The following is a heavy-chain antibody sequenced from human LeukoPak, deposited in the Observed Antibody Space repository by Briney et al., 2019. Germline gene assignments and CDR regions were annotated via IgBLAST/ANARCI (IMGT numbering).Heavy chain of an antibody. Sequence: GGSLRLSCAASGFSFSIYAMHWVRRAPGKGLEYISAISSNGDSTHYANSVKGRFTISRDNSKNTLYFQMGSLRAEDMAVYYCARGRYDSSGYEAPTAFDIWGQGTMVTVSS. V-gene: IGHV3-64*01. J-gene: IGHJ3*02. D-gene: IGHD3-22*01. CDR3: ARGRYDSSGYEAPTAFDI. CDR2: ISSNGDST. CDR1: GFSFSIYA.